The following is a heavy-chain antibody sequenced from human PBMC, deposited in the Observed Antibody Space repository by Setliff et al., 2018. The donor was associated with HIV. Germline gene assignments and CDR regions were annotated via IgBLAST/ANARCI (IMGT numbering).Heavy chain of an antibody. CDR3: ARDTGQQLVGFDI. D-gene: IGHD6-13*01. Sequence: ASVKVSCKASGVTFSNYAISWVRQAPGQGLEWMGGIIPIFGTANYAQKFQGRVTITTDESTITAYMGLSSLRSEDTAVYYCARDTGQQLVGFDIWGQGTRCTVAS. CDR2: IIPIFGTA. J-gene: IGHJ3*02. V-gene: IGHV1-69*05. CDR1: GVTFSNYA.